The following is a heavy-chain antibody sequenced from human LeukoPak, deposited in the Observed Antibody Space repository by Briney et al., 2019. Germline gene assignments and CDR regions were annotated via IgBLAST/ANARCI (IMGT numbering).Heavy chain of an antibody. Sequence: SSQTLSLTCAVSGGSISSGGYSWSWIRQPPGKGLEWIGYIYQSGSTYYNPSLKSRVTISVDRSKNQFSLKLSSVTAADTAVYYCARSSMATSPHFDYWGQGTLVTVSS. D-gene: IGHD5-24*01. V-gene: IGHV4-30-2*01. CDR3: ARSSMATSPHFDY. CDR1: GGSISSGGYS. J-gene: IGHJ4*02. CDR2: IYQSGST.